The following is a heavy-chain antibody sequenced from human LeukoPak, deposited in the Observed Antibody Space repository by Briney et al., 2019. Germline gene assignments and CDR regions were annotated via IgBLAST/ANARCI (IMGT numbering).Heavy chain of an antibody. Sequence: GGSLRLSCAASGITFSNHGMNWVRQAPGKGLEWLSGVSPPGGGTYYADSVKSRFTISRDDSKNTLSLQMNSLRVEDTAVYHCARDLAWGAFDYWGQGTLVTVSS. CDR1: GITFSNHG. CDR2: VSPPGGGT. D-gene: IGHD7-27*01. V-gene: IGHV3-23*01. J-gene: IGHJ4*02. CDR3: ARDLAWGAFDY.